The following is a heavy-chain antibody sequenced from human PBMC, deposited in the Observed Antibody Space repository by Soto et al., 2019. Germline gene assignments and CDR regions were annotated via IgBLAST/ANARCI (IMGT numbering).Heavy chain of an antibody. D-gene: IGHD4-17*01. V-gene: IGHV4-59*01. Sequence: SATLSLTCTVSGGSISSYYWSWIRQPPGKGLEWIGYIYYSGSTNYNPSLKSRVTISVDTSKNQFSLKLSSVTAADTAVYYCARTTVTTPFDYWGQGTLVTVSS. CDR3: ARTTVTTPFDY. J-gene: IGHJ4*02. CDR1: GGSISSYY. CDR2: IYYSGST.